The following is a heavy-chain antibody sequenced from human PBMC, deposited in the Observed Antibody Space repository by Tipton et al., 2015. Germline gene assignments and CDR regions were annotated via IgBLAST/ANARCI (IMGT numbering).Heavy chain of an antibody. D-gene: IGHD4-17*01. J-gene: IGHJ4*02. CDR1: GGSVSSVSYF. CDR2: ISHRDGS. V-gene: IGHV4-61*01. CDR3: ARVSHYGDIDS. Sequence: TLSLTCTVSGGSVSSVSYFWGWIRQTPGKGLEWIGYISHRDGSYFNPSLKSRVTISVDTSKNQFSLQVTSVNPTDTAVYYCARVSHYGDIDSWGQGTLVTVSS.